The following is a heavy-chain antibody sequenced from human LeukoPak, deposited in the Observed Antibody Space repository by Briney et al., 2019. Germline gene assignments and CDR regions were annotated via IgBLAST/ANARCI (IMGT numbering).Heavy chain of an antibody. J-gene: IGHJ4*02. V-gene: IGHV3-23*01. CDR2: ISGSGGST. Sequence: GGSLRLSCTASGFTFRDYVMSWVRQAPGKGLEWVSAISGSGGSTYYADSVKGRFTISRDNSKNTPYLQMNSLRAEDTAVYYCAKRPKTGHFDYWGQGTLVTVSS. CDR1: GFTFRDYV. CDR3: AKRPKTGHFDY. D-gene: IGHD7-27*01.